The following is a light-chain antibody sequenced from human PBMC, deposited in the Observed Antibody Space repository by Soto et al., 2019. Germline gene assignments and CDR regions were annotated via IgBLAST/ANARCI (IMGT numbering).Light chain of an antibody. Sequence: QSVLTQPRSVSGSPGQSVTISCTGTSSDVGGYNYVSWYQQYPGKAPKVMIYDVSKRPSGVPDRFSGSKSGNTASLTISGLQAEDEADYYCCSHTGFYSYVFGTGTKLTVL. CDR1: SSDVGGYNY. CDR3: CSHTGFYSYV. V-gene: IGLV2-11*01. J-gene: IGLJ1*01. CDR2: DVS.